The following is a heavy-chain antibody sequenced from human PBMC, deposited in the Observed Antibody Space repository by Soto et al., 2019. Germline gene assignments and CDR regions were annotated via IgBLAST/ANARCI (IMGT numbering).Heavy chain of an antibody. D-gene: IGHD1-26*01. Sequence: QVQLQESGPGLVKPSETLSLTCTVSGDSISNYQWSWIRQSPEKGLEWIGYIFNSGSTVYNPSLKSRVTISADSSRNQFSLKLTSVTAADTAIYYCAGDIRSGSYRFDYWGQGTLVTVSS. J-gene: IGHJ4*02. V-gene: IGHV4-4*09. CDR2: IFNSGST. CDR1: GDSISNYQ. CDR3: AGDIRSGSYRFDY.